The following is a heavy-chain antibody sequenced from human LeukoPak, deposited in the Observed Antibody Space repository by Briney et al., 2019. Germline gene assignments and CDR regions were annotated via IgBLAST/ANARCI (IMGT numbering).Heavy chain of an antibody. CDR3: ARWYNSLDV. J-gene: IGHJ6*02. CDR2: ISSNGGSR. D-gene: IGHD1-1*01. V-gene: IGHV3-64*01. CDR1: GFTFKNSA. Sequence: GGSLRLSCAASGFTFKNSAMHWVRQAPGKGLEYVSGISSNGGSRYYANAVKGRFTISRDNSKNTVYLQMGSLSIEDMAVYYCARWYNSLDVWGQGTTVIVSS.